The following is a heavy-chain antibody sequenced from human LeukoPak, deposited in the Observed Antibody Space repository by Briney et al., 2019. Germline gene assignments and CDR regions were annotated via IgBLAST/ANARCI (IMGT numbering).Heavy chain of an antibody. Sequence: GGSLRLSCAASGFTFSSYAMSWVRQAPGKGLEWVSAISGSGGSTYYADSVKGRFTISRDNSKNTLYLQMNSLRAEDTAVYYCAKGSKPVLRFLEWFRDYYYMDVWGKGTTVTVSS. CDR3: AKGSKPVLRFLEWFRDYYYMDV. CDR1: GFTFSSYA. D-gene: IGHD3-3*01. V-gene: IGHV3-23*01. CDR2: ISGSGGST. J-gene: IGHJ6*03.